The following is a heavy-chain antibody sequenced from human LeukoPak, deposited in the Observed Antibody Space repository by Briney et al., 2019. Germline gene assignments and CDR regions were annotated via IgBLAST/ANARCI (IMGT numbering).Heavy chain of an antibody. Sequence: PSETLSLTCTVSGGSISTYYWSWIRQPPGKGLEWIGYIYYTGSTSYNPSLKSRVTMSLDASKNQFSLELNSVTPADTAVYYCARTSSWDYYFDYWGQGTLVTVSS. J-gene: IGHJ4*02. D-gene: IGHD6-13*01. CDR3: ARTSSWDYYFDY. V-gene: IGHV4-59*01. CDR1: GGSISTYY. CDR2: IYYTGST.